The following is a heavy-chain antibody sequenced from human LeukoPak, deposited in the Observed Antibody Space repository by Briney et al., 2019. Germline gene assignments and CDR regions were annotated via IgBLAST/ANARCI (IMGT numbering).Heavy chain of an antibody. CDR2: ISSNGGST. Sequence: GGSLRLSCAASGFTFSSYAMHWVRQAPGKGLEYVSAISSNGGSTYYANSVKGRFTISRDNSKNTLYLQMGSLRAEDMAVYYCARSRAAAGRGYFDLWGRGTLVTVSS. J-gene: IGHJ2*01. CDR3: ARSRAAAGRGYFDL. V-gene: IGHV3-64*01. CDR1: GFTFSSYA. D-gene: IGHD6-13*01.